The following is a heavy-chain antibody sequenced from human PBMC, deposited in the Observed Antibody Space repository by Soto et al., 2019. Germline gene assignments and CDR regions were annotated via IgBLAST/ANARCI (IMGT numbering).Heavy chain of an antibody. CDR1: GYTFTSYG. Sequence: GASVKVSCKASGYTFTSYGISWVRQAPGQGLEWMGWISAYNGNTNYAQKLQGRVTMTTDTSTSTAYMELRSLRSDDTAVYYCARDTGKIYGEYVWYAFDIWGQGTMVTVSS. V-gene: IGHV1-18*01. CDR3: ARDTGKIYGEYVWYAFDI. J-gene: IGHJ3*02. CDR2: ISAYNGNT. D-gene: IGHD4-17*01.